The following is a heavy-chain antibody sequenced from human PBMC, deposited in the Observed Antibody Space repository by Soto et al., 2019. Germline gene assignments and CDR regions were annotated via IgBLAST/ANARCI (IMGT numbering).Heavy chain of an antibody. Sequence: SETLSLTCAVYDASFSSYDWGWIRQPPGKGLEWIGEINHSGSTNYNPSLKSRVTISVDTSKNQVSLKLSSVTAADTAVYYCAKVSGIYYYGMDVWGQGTKVTVSS. J-gene: IGHJ6*02. V-gene: IGHV4-34*01. CDR3: AKVSGIYYYGMDV. CDR1: DASFSSYD. CDR2: INHSGST. D-gene: IGHD3-10*01.